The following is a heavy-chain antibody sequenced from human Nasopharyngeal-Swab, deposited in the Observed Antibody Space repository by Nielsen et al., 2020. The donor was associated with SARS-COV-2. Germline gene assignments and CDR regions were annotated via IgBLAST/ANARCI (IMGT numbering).Heavy chain of an antibody. CDR2: VRQDAREQ. CDR3: ARESVVTGMDGAPDL. V-gene: IGHV3-7*04. CDR1: GFPSRNHY. Sequence: GGSLRLSCAASGFPSRNHYLTWVRQPPGKGLDWVANVRQDAREQFYADSVKGRFTISRDNAKNSVFLQMNSLRSEDTAVYFCARESVVTGMDGAPDLWGRGTMVTVSS. J-gene: IGHJ3*01. D-gene: IGHD2-21*02.